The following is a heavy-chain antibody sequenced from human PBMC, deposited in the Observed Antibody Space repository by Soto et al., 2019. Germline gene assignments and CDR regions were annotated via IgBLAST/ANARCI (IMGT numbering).Heavy chain of an antibody. V-gene: IGHV1-2*04. Sequence: GASVKVSCKASGYTFTGYYMHWVRQAPGQGLEWMGWINPNSGGTNYAQKFQGWVTMTRDTSISTAYMELSRLRSDDTAVYYCARGDTAMVFSYYGMDVWGQGTTVTVSS. CDR3: ARGDTAMVFSYYGMDV. CDR2: INPNSGGT. D-gene: IGHD5-18*01. CDR1: GYTFTGYY. J-gene: IGHJ6*02.